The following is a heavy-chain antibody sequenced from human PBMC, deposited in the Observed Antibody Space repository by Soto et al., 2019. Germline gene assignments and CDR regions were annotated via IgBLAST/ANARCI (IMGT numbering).Heavy chain of an antibody. J-gene: IGHJ4*02. CDR1: GGSISSGDYY. CDR2: IYYSGST. D-gene: IGHD3-10*01. CDR3: ARVGGFGATTIDY. V-gene: IGHV4-30-4*01. Sequence: SETLSLTCTVSGGSISSGDYYWSWIRQPPGKGLEWIGYIYYSGSTYYNPSLKRRVTISVDTSKNQFSLKLSSVTAADTAVYYCARVGGFGATTIDYWGQGTLVTVSS.